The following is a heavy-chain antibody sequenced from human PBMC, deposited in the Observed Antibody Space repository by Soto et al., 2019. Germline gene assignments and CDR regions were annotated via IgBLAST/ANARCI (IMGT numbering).Heavy chain of an antibody. J-gene: IGHJ5*02. Sequence: SVKVSCKASGGTFSSYAISWVRQAPGQGLEWMGEIIPIFGTANYAQKFQGRVTITADESTSTAYMELSSLRAEDTAVYYCARAFGTVISTITNSNWFDPWGQGTLVTVSS. CDR1: GGTFSSYA. CDR2: IIPIFGTA. V-gene: IGHV1-69*13. D-gene: IGHD3-16*01. CDR3: ARAFGTVISTITNSNWFDP.